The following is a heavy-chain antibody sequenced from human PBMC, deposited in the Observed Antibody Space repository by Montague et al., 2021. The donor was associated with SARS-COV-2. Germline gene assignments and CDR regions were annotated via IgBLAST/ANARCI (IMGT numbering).Heavy chain of an antibody. J-gene: IGHJ5*02. CDR2: IYYSGST. D-gene: IGHD3-3*01. CDR3: ARDSNITICGVFITPGRFDP. V-gene: IGHV4-39*07. CDR1: GGSISSSSYY. Sequence: SETLSLTCTVSGGSISSSSYYWGWIRQPPGKGLEWIGSIYYSGSTYYNPSLKSRVTISVDTSKNQFSLKLSSVTAADTAVYYCARDSNITICGVFITPGRFDPWGQGTLVTVSS.